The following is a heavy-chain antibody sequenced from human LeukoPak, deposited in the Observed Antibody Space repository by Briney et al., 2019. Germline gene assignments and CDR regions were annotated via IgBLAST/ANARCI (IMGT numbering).Heavy chain of an antibody. J-gene: IGHJ4*02. CDR2: IYYSGST. Sequence: SETLSLTCTVSGGSISSYYWSWIRQPPGKGLEWIGYIYYSGSTNYNPSLKSRATISVDTSKNQFSLKLSSVTAADTAVYYCARAKGTTLDYWGQGTLVTVSS. CDR3: ARAKGTTLDY. V-gene: IGHV4-59*01. D-gene: IGHD1-1*01. CDR1: GGSISSYY.